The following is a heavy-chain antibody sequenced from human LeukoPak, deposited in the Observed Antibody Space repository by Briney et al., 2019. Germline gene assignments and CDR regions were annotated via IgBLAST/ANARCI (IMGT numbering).Heavy chain of an antibody. V-gene: IGHV1-2*02. CDR3: ARVSYGDYGFGAAFDI. CDR1: GYTFTGYY. Sequence: ASVKVSCTASGYTFTGYYMHWVRQAPGQGLEWMGWINPNSGGTNYAQKFQGRVTMTRDTSISTAYMELSRLRSDDTAVYYCARVSYGDYGFGAAFDIWGQGTMVTVSS. J-gene: IGHJ3*02. D-gene: IGHD4-17*01. CDR2: INPNSGGT.